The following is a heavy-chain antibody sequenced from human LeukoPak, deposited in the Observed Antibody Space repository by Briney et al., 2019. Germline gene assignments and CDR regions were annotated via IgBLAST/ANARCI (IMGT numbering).Heavy chain of an antibody. CDR1: GFIFINYA. D-gene: IGHD3-16*01. V-gene: IGHV3-23*01. Sequence: PGGSLRLSCAGSGFIFINYAMSWVRQAPGKGLEWVSGIKGNGFDTYYADSVKGRFTVSRDNSKNTLSLQMNSLSAEDTAVYYCAKDTGPLMITFGGVVISYFDYWGQGALVTVSS. J-gene: IGHJ4*02. CDR3: AKDTGPLMITFGGVVISYFDY. CDR2: IKGNGFDT.